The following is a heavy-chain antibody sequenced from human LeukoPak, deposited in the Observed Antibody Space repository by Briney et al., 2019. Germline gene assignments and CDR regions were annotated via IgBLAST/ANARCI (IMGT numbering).Heavy chain of an antibody. V-gene: IGHV1-69*13. D-gene: IGHD6-6*01. CDR2: IIPIFGTA. Sequence: VALVKVSCKASGGTFSSYAISWVRQAPGQGLEWMGGIIPIFGTANYAQKFQGRVTITADESTSTAYMELSSLRSEDTAVYYCARDEGSSPLDYWGQGTLVTVSS. J-gene: IGHJ4*02. CDR3: ARDEGSSPLDY. CDR1: GGTFSSYA.